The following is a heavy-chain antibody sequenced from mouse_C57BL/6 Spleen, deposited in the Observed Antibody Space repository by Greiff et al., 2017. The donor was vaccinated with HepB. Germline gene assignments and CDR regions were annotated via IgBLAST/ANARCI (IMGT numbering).Heavy chain of an antibody. V-gene: IGHV1-82*01. CDR1: GYAFSSSW. D-gene: IGHD2-4*01. CDR2: IYPGDGDT. Sequence: QVQLQESGPELVKPGASVKISCKASGYAFSSSWMNWVKQRPGKGLEWIGRIYPGDGDTNYNGKFKGKATLTADKSSSTAYMQLSSLTSEDSAVYFCARFDDYDGAYWGQGTLVTDSA. CDR3: ARFDDYDGAY. J-gene: IGHJ3*01.